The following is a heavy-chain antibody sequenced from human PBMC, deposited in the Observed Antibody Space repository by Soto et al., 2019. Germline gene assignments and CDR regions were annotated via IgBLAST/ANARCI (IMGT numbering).Heavy chain of an antibody. Sequence: DSVKGRFTISRDNSKNTLYLPMNSLRAEDTAMYYCAKEPHGPESWDVPWGQGTLVTVSS. V-gene: IGHV3-30*02. CDR3: AKEPHGPESWDVP. J-gene: IGHJ5*02. D-gene: IGHD1-26*01.